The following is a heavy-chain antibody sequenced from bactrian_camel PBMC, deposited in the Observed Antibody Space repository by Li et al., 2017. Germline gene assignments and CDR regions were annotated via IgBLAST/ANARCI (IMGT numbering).Heavy chain of an antibody. CDR3: AAGFLRNGYD. V-gene: IGHV3S28*01. CDR1: GFTLSTNA. J-gene: IGHJ4*01. Sequence: VESGGGSVQAGGSLIVSCEASGFTLSTNAMSWVRQAPGKGLEWVSSISTGGATWYSGSVKGRFTISRDNPKNTLYLQMNSLKIEDTAVYYCAAGFLRNGYDWGQGTQVTVS. D-gene: IGHD3*01. CDR2: ISTGGAT.